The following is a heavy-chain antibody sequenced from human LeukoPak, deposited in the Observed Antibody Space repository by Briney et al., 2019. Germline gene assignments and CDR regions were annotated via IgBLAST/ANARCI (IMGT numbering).Heavy chain of an antibody. CDR1: GFTFSSYE. CDR2: ISNRGITI. V-gene: IGHV3-48*03. CDR3: AREVYYGSGRLDY. J-gene: IGHJ4*02. Sequence: GGSLRLSCAASGFTFSSYEMNWVRQAPGKGLEWVSYISNRGITIYYADSVKGRFTISRDNAKNSLYLRMNSLRAEDTAVYYCAREVYYGSGRLDYWGQGTLVTVSS. D-gene: IGHD3-10*01.